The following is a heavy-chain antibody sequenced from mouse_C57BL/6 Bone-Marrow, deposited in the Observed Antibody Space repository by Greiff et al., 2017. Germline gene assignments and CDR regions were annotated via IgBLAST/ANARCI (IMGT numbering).Heavy chain of an antibody. V-gene: IGHV5-16*01. CDR2: INYDGSST. J-gene: IGHJ4*01. Sequence: EVHLVESEGGLVQPGSSMKLSCTASGFTFSDYYMAWVRQVPEKGLEWVANINYDGSSTYYLDSLKSRFIISRDNAKNILYLQMSSLKSEDTATYYCARGGIYYDSYYAMDYWGQGTSVTVSS. CDR1: GFTFSDYY. CDR3: ARGGIYYDSYYAMDY. D-gene: IGHD2-4*01.